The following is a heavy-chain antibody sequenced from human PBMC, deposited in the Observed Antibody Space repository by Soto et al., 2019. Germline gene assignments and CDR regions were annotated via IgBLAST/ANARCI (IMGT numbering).Heavy chain of an antibody. CDR2: ISYSGST. CDR1: GGSVNNANYF. Sequence: QVRLEESGPGLVKPSETLSLICSVSGGSVNNANYFWNWIRHHPENGLEWIGYISYSGSTRYNPSFVPRAALSIDTSKNQLSLRLNSVPVADTAVYFCARDADYGGSRGGMDVWGRGTTVTVSS. CDR3: ARDADYGGSRGGMDV. J-gene: IGHJ6*02. D-gene: IGHD4-17*01. V-gene: IGHV4-31*03.